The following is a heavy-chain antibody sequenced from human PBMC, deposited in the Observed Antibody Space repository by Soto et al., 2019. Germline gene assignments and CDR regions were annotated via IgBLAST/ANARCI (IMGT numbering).Heavy chain of an antibody. CDR1: GFTFSSYG. V-gene: IGHV3-30*18. D-gene: IGHD1-7*01. CDR2: ISYDGSNK. CDR3: AKTGTEGPEFGVGQHGLDP. Sequence: PGGSLRLSCATSGFTFSSYGMHWVRQAPGKGLEWVAVISYDGSNKYYADSVKGRFTISRDNSKNTLYLQMNSLRAEDTAVYYCAKTGTEGPEFGVGQHGLDPWGQGTRVTVSS. J-gene: IGHJ5*02.